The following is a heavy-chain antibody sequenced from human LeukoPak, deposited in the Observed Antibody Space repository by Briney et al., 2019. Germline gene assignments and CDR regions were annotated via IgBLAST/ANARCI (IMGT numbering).Heavy chain of an antibody. J-gene: IGHJ5*02. CDR3: ARDSSPGYCSGGSCLFDP. CDR1: GFTFSRYG. D-gene: IGHD2-15*01. CDR2: IWYDGSNK. Sequence: GGSLRLSCAASGFTFSRYGMHWVRQAPGKGLEWVAVIWYDGSNKYYADSVKGRFTISRDNSKNTLYLQMNSLRAEDTAVYYCARDSSPGYCSGGSCLFDPWGQGTLVTVSS. V-gene: IGHV3-33*01.